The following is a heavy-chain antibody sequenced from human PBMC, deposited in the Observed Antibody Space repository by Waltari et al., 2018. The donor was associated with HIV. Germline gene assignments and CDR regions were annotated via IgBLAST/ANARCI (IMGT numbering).Heavy chain of an antibody. V-gene: IGHV4-61*02. J-gene: IGHJ4*02. CDR3: ARRQRSGSYSRGFDS. CDR1: GGSINNGNYY. Sequence: QVQLQESGPGLVKPSQTLSLTRVVSGGSINNGNYYWNWSRQPAGKRPEWIGHIYFSGDTNYNPSLKSRLTILVDTSKNQFSLKLSSVTAADTAVYYCARRQRSGSYSRGFDSWGQGALVTVSS. D-gene: IGHD1-26*01. CDR2: IYFSGDT.